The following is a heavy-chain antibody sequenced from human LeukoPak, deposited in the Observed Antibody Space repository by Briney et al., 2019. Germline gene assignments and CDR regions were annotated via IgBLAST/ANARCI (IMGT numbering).Heavy chain of an antibody. J-gene: IGHJ6*02. D-gene: IGHD6-13*01. CDR1: GYTLTELS. CDR3: ATGYLVTAGLMDV. V-gene: IGHV1-24*01. CDR2: FDPEDGKT. Sequence: ASVKVSCKVSGYTLTELSMFWVRQAPGKGLEWMGSFDPEDGKTVYAQKFQGRVTMTEDTSTNTAYMELSSLRSEDTAVYYCATGYLVTAGLMDVWGQGTTVTVSS.